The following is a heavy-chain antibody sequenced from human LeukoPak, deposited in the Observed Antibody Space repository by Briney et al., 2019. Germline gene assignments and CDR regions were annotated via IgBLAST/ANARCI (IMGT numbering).Heavy chain of an antibody. D-gene: IGHD3-22*01. V-gene: IGHV3-21*01. CDR1: GFTLTSYT. Sequence: GGSLRLSCAASGFTLTSYTMNWVRQAPGKGLEWVSFISISSTYIYYADSVKGRFTISRDNARNSLFLQMNSLRDEDTAMYYCAISRYYSDSSAYYPDHWGQGTLVTVSS. J-gene: IGHJ4*02. CDR3: AISRYYSDSSAYYPDH. CDR2: ISISSTYI.